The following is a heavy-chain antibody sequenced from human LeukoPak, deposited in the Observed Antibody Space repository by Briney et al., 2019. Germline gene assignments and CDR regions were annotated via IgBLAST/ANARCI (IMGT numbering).Heavy chain of an antibody. CDR2: ISGSGGST. D-gene: IGHD2-15*01. CDR3: AKVVVATPNAKTYYYYYGMDV. CDR1: GFTFSSYA. V-gene: IGHV3-23*01. Sequence: GGSLRLSCAASGFTFSSYAMSWVRQAPGKGLEWVSAISGSGGSTYYADSVKGRFTISRDNSKNTLYLQMNSLRAEDTAVYYCAKVVVATPNAKTYYYYYGMDVWGQGTTVTVSS. J-gene: IGHJ6*02.